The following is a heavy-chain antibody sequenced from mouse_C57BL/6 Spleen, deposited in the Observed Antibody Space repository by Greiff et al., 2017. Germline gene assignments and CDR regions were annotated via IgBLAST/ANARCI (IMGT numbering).Heavy chain of an antibody. CDR1: GYTFTEYT. V-gene: IGHV1-62-2*01. D-gene: IGHD3-3*01. Sequence: VKLMESGAELVKPGASVKLSCKASGYTFTEYTIHWVKQRSGQGLEWIGWFYPGSGSIKYNEKFKDKATLTADKSSSTVYMELSRLTSEDSAVYFCARQKVGGFPFAYWGQGTLVTVSA. CDR3: ARQKVGGFPFAY. CDR2: FYPGSGSI. J-gene: IGHJ3*01.